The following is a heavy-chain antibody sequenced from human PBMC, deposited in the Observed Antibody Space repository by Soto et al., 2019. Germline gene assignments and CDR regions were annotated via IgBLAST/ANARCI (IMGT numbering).Heavy chain of an antibody. CDR1: GGTFSSYA. CDR3: ASHLDCSGGSCYSDYYYGMDV. D-gene: IGHD2-15*01. Sequence: GASVKVSCKASGGTFSSYAISWVRQAPGQGLEWMGGIIPIFGTANYAQKFQGRVTITADESTSTAYMELSSLRSEDTAVYYCASHLDCSGGSCYSDYYYGMDVCGQGTTVTVSS. V-gene: IGHV1-69*13. J-gene: IGHJ6*02. CDR2: IIPIFGTA.